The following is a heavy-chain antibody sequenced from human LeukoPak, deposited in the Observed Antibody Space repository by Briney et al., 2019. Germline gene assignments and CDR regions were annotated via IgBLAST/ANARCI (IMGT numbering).Heavy chain of an antibody. Sequence: SETLSLTCTVSGGSISSYYWSWIRQPPGKGLEWIGYIYYSGSTNYNPSLKSRVTISVDTSKNQFSLKLRSVTAADTAVYYCARVVQSTESSGCYLPEYFHHWGQGTLVTVSS. J-gene: IGHJ1*01. CDR3: ARVVQSTESSGCYLPEYFHH. CDR1: GGSISSYY. D-gene: IGHD3-22*01. V-gene: IGHV4-59*08. CDR2: IYYSGST.